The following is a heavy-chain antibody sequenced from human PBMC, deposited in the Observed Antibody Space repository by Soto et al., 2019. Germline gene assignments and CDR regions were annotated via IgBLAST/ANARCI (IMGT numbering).Heavy chain of an antibody. CDR2: ISGNGVST. CDR3: AKGTGTFDS. V-gene: IGHV3-23*01. CDR1: GFTFSSYA. Sequence: SLRLSCAASGFTFSSYAMSWVRQAPGKGLQWVSTISGNGVSTYYVDSVKGRFTISRDNSKKTLYLQMNSLRAEDTAVYYCAKGTGTFDSWGQGALVTVSS. D-gene: IGHD3-9*01. J-gene: IGHJ4*02.